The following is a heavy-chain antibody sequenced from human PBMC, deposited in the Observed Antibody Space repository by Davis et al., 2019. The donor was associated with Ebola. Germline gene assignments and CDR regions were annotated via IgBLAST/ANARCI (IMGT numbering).Heavy chain of an antibody. CDR2: INYSGST. CDR1: GGSISSRNYY. D-gene: IGHD4-17*01. J-gene: IGHJ6*02. CDR3: ARSRSGIDYGDYVDYYYYGMDV. Sequence: SETLSLTCTVSGGSISSRNYYWGWVRQPPGEGLEWIGSINYSGSTYYNSSLKSRVTISVDTSKNQFSLKLSSVTAADTAVYYCARSRSGIDYGDYVDYYYYGMDVWGQGTTVTVSS. V-gene: IGHV4-39*07.